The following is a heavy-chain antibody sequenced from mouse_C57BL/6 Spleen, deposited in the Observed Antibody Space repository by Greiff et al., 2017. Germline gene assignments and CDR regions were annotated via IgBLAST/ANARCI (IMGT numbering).Heavy chain of an antibody. CDR1: GYAFSSSW. CDR3: ARTGMVFDY. CDR2: IYPGDGDT. V-gene: IGHV1-82*01. Sequence: QVPLQQSGPELVKPGASVKISCKASGYAFSSSWMNWVKQRPGKGLEWIGRIYPGDGDTNYNGKFKGKATLTADKSSSTAYMQLSSLTSEDSAVYFCARTGMVFDYWGQGTTLTVSS. D-gene: IGHD2-3*01. J-gene: IGHJ2*01.